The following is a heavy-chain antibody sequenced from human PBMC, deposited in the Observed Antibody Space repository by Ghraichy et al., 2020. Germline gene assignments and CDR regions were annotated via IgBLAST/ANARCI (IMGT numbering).Heavy chain of an antibody. CDR1: GGTFSDYG. CDR2: LIPIFGTT. Sequence: SVKISCKASGGTFSDYGISWVRQAPGQGLEWMGGLIPIFGTTKDAQKFLGRVTFTADASTSSAYMELNSLTSNDTAVYFCARTKVAAGVAVYLFSYLDVWGGGTAVTVSS. CDR3: ARTKVAAGVAVYLFSYLDV. D-gene: IGHD6-13*01. J-gene: IGHJ6*04. V-gene: IGHV1-69*13.